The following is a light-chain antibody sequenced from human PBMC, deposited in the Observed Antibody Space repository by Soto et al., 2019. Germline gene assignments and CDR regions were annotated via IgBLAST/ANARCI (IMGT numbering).Light chain of an antibody. CDR3: QQRSNWPPVT. CDR2: DAS. CDR1: QSVSSY. Sequence: EIVLTQSPATLSLSPGERATLSCRASQSVSSYLAWYQQKPAQAPRLLIYDASNRATGIPARFSGSGSETDFTLTISSLETEDFAIYYCQQRSNWPPVTFGGGTKVEIK. J-gene: IGKJ4*01. V-gene: IGKV3-11*01.